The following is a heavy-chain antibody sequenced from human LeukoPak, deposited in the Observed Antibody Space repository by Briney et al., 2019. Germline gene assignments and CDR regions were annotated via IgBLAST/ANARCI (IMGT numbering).Heavy chain of an antibody. J-gene: IGHJ4*02. CDR3: ARGARITMREIDY. V-gene: IGHV3-21*01. D-gene: IGHD3-22*01. CDR2: ISSSSSYI. Sequence: AGGSLRPSCAASGFTSSSYRMNWARQPPGKGLGWVSSISSSSSYIYYAESVKGRFTISRDNAKNSLYLQMNSLRAEDTAVYYCARGARITMREIDYWGQGTLVTVSS. CDR1: GFTSSSYR.